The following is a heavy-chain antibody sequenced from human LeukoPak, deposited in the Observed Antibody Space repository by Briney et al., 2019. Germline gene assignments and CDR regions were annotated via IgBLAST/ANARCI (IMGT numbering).Heavy chain of an antibody. J-gene: IGHJ6*03. CDR3: ARGLRSGGLLWFREFMPPGIRHNYYYYMDV. Sequence: ASVKVSCKASGYTFTSYDINWVRQATGQGLEWMGWMNPNSGNTGYAQKFQGRVTMTRNTSISTAYMELSSLRSEDTAVYYCARGLRSGGLLWFREFMPPGIRHNYYYYMDVWGKGTTVTVSS. D-gene: IGHD3-10*01. V-gene: IGHV1-8*01. CDR1: GYTFTSYD. CDR2: MNPNSGNT.